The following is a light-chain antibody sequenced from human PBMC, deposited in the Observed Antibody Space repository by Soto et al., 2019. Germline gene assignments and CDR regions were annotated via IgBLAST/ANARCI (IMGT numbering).Light chain of an antibody. CDR3: QQYNSIRGT. Sequence: DIQMTQSPSTLSASVGDRVTITCRADQSITRWLAWFQQKPGKAPSLLIYDATNLQPGGPSRFSGSGSGTEFTLTISSLQPDDFATYYCQQYNSIRGTFGQGTKVDI. CDR1: QSITRW. J-gene: IGKJ1*01. V-gene: IGKV1-5*01. CDR2: DAT.